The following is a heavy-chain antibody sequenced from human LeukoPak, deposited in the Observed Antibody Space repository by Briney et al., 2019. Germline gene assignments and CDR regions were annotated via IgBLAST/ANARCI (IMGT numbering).Heavy chain of an antibody. CDR1: GFTFSSYG. V-gene: IGHV3-30*02. J-gene: IGHJ4*02. D-gene: IGHD2-21*02. Sequence: GGSLRLSCAASGFTFSSYGMHWVRQAPGKGLEWVAFIRYDGSNKYYADSVKGRLTISRDNSKNTLYLQMNSLRPEDTAVYYCASKWFCGGDCYYQIDFWGQGTLVTVSS. CDR2: IRYDGSNK. CDR3: ASKWFCGGDCYYQIDF.